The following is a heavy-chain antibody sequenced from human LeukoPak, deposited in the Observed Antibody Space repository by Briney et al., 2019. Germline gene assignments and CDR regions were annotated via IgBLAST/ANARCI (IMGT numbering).Heavy chain of an antibody. CDR3: TSSSWYGLGGENKDY. J-gene: IGHJ4*02. CDR1: GFTFSGSA. CDR2: IRSKANSYAT. D-gene: IGHD6-13*01. V-gene: IGHV3-73*01. Sequence: GGSLRLSCAASGFTFSGSAMHWVRQASGKGLEWVGRIRSKANSYATAYAASVKGRFTISRDDSKNTAYLQMNSLKTEDTAVYYCTSSSWYGLGGENKDYWGQGTLVTVSS.